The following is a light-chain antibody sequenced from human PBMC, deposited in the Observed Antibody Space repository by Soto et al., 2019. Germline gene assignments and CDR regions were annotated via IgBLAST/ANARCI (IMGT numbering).Light chain of an antibody. J-gene: IGKJ1*01. CDR2: AAS. CDR3: LQDINYPWT. V-gene: IGKV1-6*01. CDR1: QGIRND. Sequence: AIQMTQFPSSLSASVGDRVAITCRASQGIRNDLGWYQQKPGKAPKLLIYAASSLQSGVPPRFSGSGSGTDFTLAISSLQPEDSATYYCLQDINYPWTFGQGTKVDIK.